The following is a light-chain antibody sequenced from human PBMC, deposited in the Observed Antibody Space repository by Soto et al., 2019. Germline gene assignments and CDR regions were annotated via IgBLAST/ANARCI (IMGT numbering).Light chain of an antibody. CDR2: DAS. Sequence: DIVLTQSPATLSLSPGERATLACRASQTIYTYLDWYQQKPGQTPRLLIHDASFRATGIAARFSGSGSGTDFTLTISSLEPDDFAVYYCQQRYTGPVTFGGGTKVEIK. J-gene: IGKJ4*01. CDR3: QQRYTGPVT. CDR1: QTIYTY. V-gene: IGKV3-11*01.